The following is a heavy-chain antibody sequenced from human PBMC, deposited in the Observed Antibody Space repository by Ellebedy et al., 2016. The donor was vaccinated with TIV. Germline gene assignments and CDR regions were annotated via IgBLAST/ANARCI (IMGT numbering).Heavy chain of an antibody. D-gene: IGHD5-12*01. CDR1: GGSISSYY. CDR3: ARVVVATIGEDY. CDR2: IYYSGST. Sequence: SETLSLXCTVPGGSISSYYWSWIRQPPGKGLEWIGYIYYSGSTNYNPSLKSRVTISVDTSENQFSLKLSSVTAADTAVYYCARVVVATIGEDYWGQGTLVTVSS. J-gene: IGHJ4*02. V-gene: IGHV4-59*12.